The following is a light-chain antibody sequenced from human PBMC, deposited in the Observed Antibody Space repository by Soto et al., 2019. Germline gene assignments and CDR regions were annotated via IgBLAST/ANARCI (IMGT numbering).Light chain of an antibody. CDR1: TGAVTNGHY. Sequence: QAVLTQEPSLTLSPGGTVTLTCGSSTGAVTNGHYPYWFQQKPGQAPRTLIYDTTNRHSWTPARFSGSLLGGKAALTLSGAQPEDEAEYYCLLSYNGPYVFGTRTKATVL. V-gene: IGLV7-46*01. CDR3: LLSYNGPYV. CDR2: DTT. J-gene: IGLJ1*01.